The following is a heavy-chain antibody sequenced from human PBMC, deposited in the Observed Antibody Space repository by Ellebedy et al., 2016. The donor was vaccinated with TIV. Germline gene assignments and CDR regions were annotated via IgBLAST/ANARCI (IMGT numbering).Heavy chain of an antibody. CDR1: GYTFTGQY. CDR2: INPKTGDI. J-gene: IGHJ3*02. D-gene: IGHD2-2*01. V-gene: IGHV1-2*02. CDR3: ARSDIVVVPAALMRAAFDI. Sequence: ASVKVSCXASGYTFTGQYIHWVRQAPGQGLEWMGCINPKTGDIRYAQKFQVRVTMTRDTSINTAYMDLSSLRSDDTAVYYCARSDIVVVPAALMRAAFDIWGQGTMVTVSS.